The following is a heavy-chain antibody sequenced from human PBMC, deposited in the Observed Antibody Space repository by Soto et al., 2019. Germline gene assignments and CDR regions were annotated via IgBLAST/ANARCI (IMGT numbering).Heavy chain of an antibody. CDR3: AKDGGVRRFMDAFDI. V-gene: IGHV3-23*01. CDR1: GFTFSSYT. D-gene: IGHD3-10*01. Sequence: EVQLLESGGGLVQPGGSLRLSCVASGFTFSSYTMSWVRQAPGKGLECVSAITISGGSTYYADSVKGRFTISTDNSKNALYLQMNSLRAEDTAVYYCAKDGGVRRFMDAFDIWGQGTMVTGSS. J-gene: IGHJ3*02. CDR2: ITISGGST.